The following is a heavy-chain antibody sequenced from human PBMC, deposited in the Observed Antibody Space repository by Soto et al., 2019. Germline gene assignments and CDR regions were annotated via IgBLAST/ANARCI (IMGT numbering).Heavy chain of an antibody. CDR2: IYYSGST. CDR3: ARFGVTFDY. Sequence: ASETLSLTCTVSGGSVSSGSYYWSWIRQPPGKGLEWIEYIYYSGSTNYNPSLKSRVTISVNTSKNQFSLKLSSVTAADTAVYYCARFGVTFDYWGQGTLVTVSS. D-gene: IGHD3-16*01. V-gene: IGHV4-61*01. CDR1: GGSVSSGSYY. J-gene: IGHJ4*02.